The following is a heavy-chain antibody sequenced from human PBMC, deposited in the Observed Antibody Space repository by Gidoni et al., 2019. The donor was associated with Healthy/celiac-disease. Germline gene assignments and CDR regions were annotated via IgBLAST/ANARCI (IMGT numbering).Heavy chain of an antibody. CDR2: IYSGGST. D-gene: IGHD3-16*01. J-gene: IGHJ6*02. CDR3: ARDVRFYYGMDV. V-gene: IGHV3-66*01. CDR1: GLTVRSNY. Sequence: EVQLVESGGGLVQPGGSLRLPCAASGLTVRSNYMSWVRQAPGKGLEWVSVIYSGGSTYYEDSVKGRFTISRDNSKNTLYLQMNSLRAEDTAVYYCARDVRFYYGMDVWGQGTTVTVSS.